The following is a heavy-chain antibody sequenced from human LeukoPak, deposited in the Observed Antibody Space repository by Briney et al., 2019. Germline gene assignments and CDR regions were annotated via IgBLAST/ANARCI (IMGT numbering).Heavy chain of an antibody. CDR1: GFTFSSDW. CDR2: IKQDGSEK. CDR3: ARVGAVRLRQVFDY. D-gene: IGHD4-17*01. V-gene: IGHV3-7*01. Sequence: GGSLRLSCAASGFTFSSDWMSWVRQAPGKGLEWVANIKQDGSEKYYVDSVKGRFTISRDNAKNSLYLQMNRLRVEDTAVYYCARVGAVRLRQVFDYWGQGTLVTVSS. J-gene: IGHJ4*02.